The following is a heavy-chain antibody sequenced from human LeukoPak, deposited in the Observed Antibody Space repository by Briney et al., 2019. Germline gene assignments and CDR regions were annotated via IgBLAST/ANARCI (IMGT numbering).Heavy chain of an antibody. CDR3: ARRPDY. V-gene: IGHV3-23*01. CDR1: GFIFNSYA. D-gene: IGHD6-6*01. J-gene: IGHJ4*02. CDR2: ISGSGGSA. Sequence: GGSLRLSCAASGFIFNSYAMNWVRQAPGKGLEWVSSISGSGGSAYFADSVNGRFTISRDNSNNTLYLQMNNLRVEDTAVYYCARRPDYWGQGTLVAVSS.